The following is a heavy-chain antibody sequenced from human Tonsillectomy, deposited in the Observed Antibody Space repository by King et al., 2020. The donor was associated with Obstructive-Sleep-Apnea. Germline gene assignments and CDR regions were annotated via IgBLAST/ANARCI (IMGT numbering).Heavy chain of an antibody. CDR3: ARDRGDSSGWYDYYYYGMDV. J-gene: IGHJ6*02. CDR1: GGSISSSSYY. Sequence: HLQLQESGPGLVKPSETLSLTCTVSGGSISSSSYYWGWIRQPPGKGLEWIGSIYYSGSTYYNPSLKSRVTISVDTSKNQFSLKLSSVTAADTAVYYCARDRGDSSGWYDYYYYGMDVWGQGTTVTVSS. CDR2: IYYSGST. D-gene: IGHD6-19*01. V-gene: IGHV4-39*07.